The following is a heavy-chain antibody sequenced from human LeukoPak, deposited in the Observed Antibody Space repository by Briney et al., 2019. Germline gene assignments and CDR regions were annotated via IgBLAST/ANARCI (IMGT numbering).Heavy chain of an antibody. CDR1: GFTFNYYN. Sequence: GGSLRLSCAASGFTFNYYNMNWVRQAPGKALEWVSSITSSGAYIFYADSVRGRFTISRDNAKDSLYLQMNSLGPEDTAVYYCAKDWGQRGVGASLGHWGQGTLVIVSS. CDR3: AKDWGQRGVGASLGH. D-gene: IGHD1-26*01. V-gene: IGHV3-21*01. CDR2: ITSSGAYI. J-gene: IGHJ4*02.